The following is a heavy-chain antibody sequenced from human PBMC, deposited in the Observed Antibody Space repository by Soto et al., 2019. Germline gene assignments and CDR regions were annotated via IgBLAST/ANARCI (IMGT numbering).Heavy chain of an antibody. V-gene: IGHV3-33*01. CDR2: IWYDGSNK. D-gene: IGHD3-10*01. Sequence: QPGGSLRLSCAASGFTFSSYGMHWVRQAPGKGLEWVAVIWYDGSNKYYADSVKGRFTISRDNSKNTLYLQMNSLRAEDTAVYYCARESSMVRGVIPYYYGMDVWGQGTTVTVSS. J-gene: IGHJ6*02. CDR3: ARESSMVRGVIPYYYGMDV. CDR1: GFTFSSYG.